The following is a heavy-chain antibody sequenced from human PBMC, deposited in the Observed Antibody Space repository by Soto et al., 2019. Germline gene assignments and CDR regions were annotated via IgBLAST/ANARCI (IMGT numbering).Heavy chain of an antibody. Sequence: SETLSLTCSVSSASLSSSTYYWSWIRQPPGRGPEWIGSIYYSGNTYYKPSLKSRVSISIDTSRNQFSLKLTSVTAADTGVYYCASSSPFQYWGPGIVVTVSS. J-gene: IGHJ4*02. V-gene: IGHV4-39*01. CDR2: IYYSGNT. D-gene: IGHD6-6*01. CDR1: SASLSSSTYY. CDR3: ASSSPFQY.